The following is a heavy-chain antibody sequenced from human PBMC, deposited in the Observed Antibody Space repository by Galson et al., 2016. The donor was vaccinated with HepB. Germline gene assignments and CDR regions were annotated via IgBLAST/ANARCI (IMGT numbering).Heavy chain of an antibody. Sequence: SLRLSCAASGFTFSGYGMHWVRQAPGKGLEWVAVIWYDGTNKYYADSVKGRFTISRDNSKNTLYLQMHSLRAEDTAVYYCARPLRRLAVAGDAFHIWGQGTMVTVSS. J-gene: IGHJ3*02. V-gene: IGHV3-33*01. CDR2: IWYDGTNK. CDR1: GFTFSGYG. CDR3: ARPLRRLAVAGDAFHI. D-gene: IGHD6-19*01.